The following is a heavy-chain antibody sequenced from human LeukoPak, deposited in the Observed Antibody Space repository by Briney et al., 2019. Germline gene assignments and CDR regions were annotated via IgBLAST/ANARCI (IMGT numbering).Heavy chain of an antibody. CDR3: ARFSGKITMVRGVFFDP. D-gene: IGHD3-10*01. J-gene: IGHJ5*02. CDR2: INHSGST. V-gene: IGHV4-34*01. Sequence: PSETLSLTCAVYGGSFSGYYWSWIRQPPGKGLEWIGEINHSGSTNNNPSLKGRVTISVDTSKNQFTLKLSSVTAADTAVYYCARFSGKITMVRGVFFDPWGQGTLVTVPS. CDR1: GGSFSGYY.